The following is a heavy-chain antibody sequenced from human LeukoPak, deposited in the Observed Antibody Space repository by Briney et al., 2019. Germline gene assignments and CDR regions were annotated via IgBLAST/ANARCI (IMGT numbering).Heavy chain of an antibody. V-gene: IGHV4-34*01. CDR1: GGSFSGYY. CDR2: TNHSGST. D-gene: IGHD2-8*01. CDR3: ARGSGYCTNGVCYKGAFDI. Sequence: PSETLSLTCAVYGGSFSGYYWSWIRQPPGKGLEWIGETNHSGSTNYNPSLKSRVTISVDTSKNQFSLKLSSVTAADTAVYYCARGSGYCTNGVCYKGAFDIWGQGTMVTVSS. J-gene: IGHJ3*02.